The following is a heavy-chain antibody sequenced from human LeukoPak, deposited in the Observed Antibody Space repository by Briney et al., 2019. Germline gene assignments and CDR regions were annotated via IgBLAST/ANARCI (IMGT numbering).Heavy chain of an antibody. V-gene: IGHV3-30-3*01. Sequence: GRSLRLSCAASGFTFSSYAMHWVRQAPGKGLEWVAVISYDGSNKYYADSVKGRFTISRDNSKNTLYLQMNSLRAEDTAVYYCAKGYSSSSFDYWGQGTLVTVSS. J-gene: IGHJ4*02. CDR1: GFTFSSYA. D-gene: IGHD6-6*01. CDR2: ISYDGSNK. CDR3: AKGYSSSSFDY.